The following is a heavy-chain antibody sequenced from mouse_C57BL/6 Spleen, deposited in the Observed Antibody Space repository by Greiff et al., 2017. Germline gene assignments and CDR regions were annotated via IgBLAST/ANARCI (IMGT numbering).Heavy chain of an antibody. J-gene: IGHJ3*01. V-gene: IGHV1-82*01. Sequence: VQLQESGPELVKPGASVKISCKASGYAFCSSWMNWVKQRPGKGLEWIGRIYPGDGDTNYNGKFKGKATLTADKSSSTAYMQLSSLTSEDSAVYFCARGGRFFAYWGQGTLVTVSA. CDR3: ARGGRFFAY. CDR2: IYPGDGDT. CDR1: GYAFCSSW. D-gene: IGHD1-1*01.